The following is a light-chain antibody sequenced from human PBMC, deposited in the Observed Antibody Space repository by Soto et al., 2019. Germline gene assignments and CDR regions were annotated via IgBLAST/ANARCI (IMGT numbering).Light chain of an antibody. CDR1: QSVSSY. CDR2: DAS. CDR3: QHRSNWPT. J-gene: IGKJ1*01. V-gene: IGKV3-11*01. Sequence: EVGLTQCPATLSLSPGERATLSCRASQSVSSYLAWYQQKPGQAPRLLIYDASNRATGIPARFSGSGSGTDFTLTISSLEPEDFAVYYCQHRSNWPTFGQGTKVDIK.